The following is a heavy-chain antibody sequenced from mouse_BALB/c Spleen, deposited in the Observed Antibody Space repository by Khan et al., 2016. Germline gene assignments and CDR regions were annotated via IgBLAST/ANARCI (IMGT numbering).Heavy chain of an antibody. CDR1: GFTFNTYA. CDR3: VLAISAASSGMTWLDS. D-gene: IGHD3-2*02. J-gene: IGHJ3*01. CDR2: IISKSYNYAT. Sequence: EVQLVESGGGWVQPNGSLKLSCVDSGFTFNTYAMNWVRQAPGKGFVWVARIISKSYNYATYYADSVKDRITIPRADSQSKGYLQINNLKTEDTAMYSCVLAISAASSGMTWLDSWGHGTLVTCSA. V-gene: IGHV10-1*02.